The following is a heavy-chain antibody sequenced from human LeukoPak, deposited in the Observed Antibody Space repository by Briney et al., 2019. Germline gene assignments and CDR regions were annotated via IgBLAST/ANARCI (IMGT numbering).Heavy chain of an antibody. CDR1: GFTFDDYA. D-gene: IGHD3-3*01. Sequence: PGRSLRLSCAASGFTFDDYAMHWVRQAPGKGLEWVSGISWNSGSIGYADSVKGRFTISRDNAKNSLYLQMNSLRAEDTALYYCAKDIDDFWSGYDYWGQGTLVTVSS. CDR3: AKDIDDFWSGYDY. J-gene: IGHJ4*02. CDR2: ISWNSGSI. V-gene: IGHV3-9*01.